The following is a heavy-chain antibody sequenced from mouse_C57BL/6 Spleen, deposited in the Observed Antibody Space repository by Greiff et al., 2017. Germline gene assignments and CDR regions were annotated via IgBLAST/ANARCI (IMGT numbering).Heavy chain of an antibody. V-gene: IGHV1-62-2*01. J-gene: IGHJ4*01. CDR3: ARHEDDYGSSYYAMDY. Sequence: QVHVKQSGAELVKPGASVKLSCKASGYTFTEYTIHWVKQRSGQGLEWIGWFYPGSGSIKYNEKFKDKATLTADKSSSTGYMELSRLTSEDSAVYFCARHEDDYGSSYYAMDYWGQGTSVTVSS. CDR2: FYPGSGSI. CDR1: GYTFTEYT. D-gene: IGHD1-1*01.